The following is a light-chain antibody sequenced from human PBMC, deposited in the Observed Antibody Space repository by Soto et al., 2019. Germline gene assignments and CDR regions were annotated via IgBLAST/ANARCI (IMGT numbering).Light chain of an antibody. CDR2: GAS. V-gene: IGKV3-15*01. CDR1: QSVSSN. J-gene: IGKJ1*01. Sequence: EIGVTQSPATLSVSPGERATLSCRASQSVSSNLAWYQQKPGQAPRLLIYGASTRATGIPARFSGSGSGTEFTLTISSLQSEDFAVYYCQQYNNWPPPFGQGTKVEVK. CDR3: QQYNNWPPP.